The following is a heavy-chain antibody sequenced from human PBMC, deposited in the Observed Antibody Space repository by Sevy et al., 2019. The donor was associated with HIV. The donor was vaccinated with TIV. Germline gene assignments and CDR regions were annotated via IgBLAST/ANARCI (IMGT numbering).Heavy chain of an antibody. CDR1: GYTFTGYY. J-gene: IGHJ4*02. D-gene: IGHD3-3*01. CDR3: ARVRGDFWSGYYMYYFDY. V-gene: IGHV1-2*02. CDR2: INPNSGGT. Sequence: ASVTVSCKASGYTFTGYYMHWVRQAPGQGLEWMGWINPNSGGTNYAQKFQGRVTMTRDTSISTAYMELSRLRSDDTAVYYCARVRGDFWSGYYMYYFDYWGQGTLVTVSS.